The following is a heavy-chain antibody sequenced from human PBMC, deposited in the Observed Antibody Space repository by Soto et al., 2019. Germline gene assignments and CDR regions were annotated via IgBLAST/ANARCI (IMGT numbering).Heavy chain of an antibody. CDR3: ARVFPDGWVEPGVVRGYLDT. V-gene: IGHV1-69*06. J-gene: IGHJ4*02. Sequence: QVQLVQSGAEVKKPGSSVRASCEVSGGTFITYAVNWVRQAPGQGLEWMGVNIPVFGTVKYAQKFQGRLTITADKSTGAASMELSSLSSEDTALYYCARVFPDGWVEPGVVRGYLDTWGRGTLVTVSS. CDR1: GGTFITYA. D-gene: IGHD3-3*01. CDR2: NIPVFGTV.